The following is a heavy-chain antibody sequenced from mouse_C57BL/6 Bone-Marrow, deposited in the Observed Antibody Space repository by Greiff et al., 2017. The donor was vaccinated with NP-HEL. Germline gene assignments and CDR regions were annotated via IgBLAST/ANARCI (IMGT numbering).Heavy chain of an antibody. V-gene: IGHV14-3*01. CDR3: ARGAMDY. CDR2: IDPANGNT. CDR1: GFNIPNTY. Sequence: VQLQQSVAELVRPGASVKLSCTASGFNIPNTYMHWVKQRPEQGLEWIGRIDPANGNTKYAPKFQGKATITADTSSNTAYLQLSSLTSEDTAIYYCARGAMDYWGQGTSVTVSS. J-gene: IGHJ4*01.